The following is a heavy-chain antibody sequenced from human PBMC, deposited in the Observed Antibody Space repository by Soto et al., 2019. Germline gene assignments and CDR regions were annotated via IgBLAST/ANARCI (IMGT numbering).Heavy chain of an antibody. CDR2: ISWNSGSI. CDR1: GFTFDDYA. J-gene: IGHJ5*02. CDR3: AKDKHSSGYYSLTGFGFDP. V-gene: IGHV3-9*01. Sequence: GGSLRLSCAASGFTFDDYAMHWVRQAPGKGLEWVSGISWNSGSIGYADSVKGRFTISRDNAKNSLYLQMNSLRAEDTALYYCAKDKHSSGYYSLTGFGFDPWGQGTLVTVSS. D-gene: IGHD3-22*01.